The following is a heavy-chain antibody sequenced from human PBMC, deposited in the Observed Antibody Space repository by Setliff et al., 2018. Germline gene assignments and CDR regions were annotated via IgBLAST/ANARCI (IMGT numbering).Heavy chain of an antibody. D-gene: IGHD3-3*01. J-gene: IGHJ4*02. Sequence: PSETLSLTCTVSGASISSSSYDWAWIRQPPGRGLELIGSIFYGGSTYYNPSLKSRVTISIDASKNQFSLKLDSVTAADTAVYYCARTDDYYNFYAYWGQGTLVTVSS. CDR3: ARTDDYYNFYAY. CDR2: IFYGGST. V-gene: IGHV4-39*07. CDR1: GASISSSSYD.